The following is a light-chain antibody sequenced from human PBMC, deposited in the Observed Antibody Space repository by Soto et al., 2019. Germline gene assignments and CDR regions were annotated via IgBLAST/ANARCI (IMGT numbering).Light chain of an antibody. Sequence: DIQMTQSPSTLSVSVGDRVTITCWASQTISSWLDWYQQKTGKAPKLLIYQASSLESGVPSRLSGSGYGTELTITISSLKTDDFATYQCQQYDSFTWTFGHGTKVDIK. V-gene: IGKV1-5*03. J-gene: IGKJ1*01. CDR1: QTISSW. CDR2: QAS. CDR3: QQYDSFTWT.